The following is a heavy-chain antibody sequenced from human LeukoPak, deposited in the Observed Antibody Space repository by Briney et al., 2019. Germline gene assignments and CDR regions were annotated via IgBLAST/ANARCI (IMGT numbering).Heavy chain of an antibody. CDR1: GSTFSSYA. CDR3: ARDQIQVWFMVGRFDY. V-gene: IGHV1-69*01. D-gene: IGHD5-18*01. J-gene: IGHJ4*02. CDR2: IIPIFGTA. Sequence: SVRVYCKDSGSTFSSYAISWVRQAPGQGLEWRGPIIPIFGTANDAQKFQGRVTITADESTSTAYMELSSLRSDDTAIYYCARDQIQVWFMVGRFDYWGQGTLVSVSS.